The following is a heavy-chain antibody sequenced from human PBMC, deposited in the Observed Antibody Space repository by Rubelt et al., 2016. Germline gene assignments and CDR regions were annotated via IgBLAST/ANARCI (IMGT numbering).Heavy chain of an antibody. J-gene: IGHJ6*02. CDR3: AAPYCSSTSCYSEFYGMDV. D-gene: IGHD2-2*01. Sequence: QVQLVQSGAEVKKPGSSVKVSCKASGYTFTSYYMHWVRQAPGQGLEWMGWISAYNGNTNYAQKLQGRVTMTTDTSTSTAYMELRSLGSDDTAVYYCAAPYCSSTSCYSEFYGMDVWGQGTTVTVSS. V-gene: IGHV1-18*04. CDR1: GYTFTSYY. CDR2: ISAYNGNT.